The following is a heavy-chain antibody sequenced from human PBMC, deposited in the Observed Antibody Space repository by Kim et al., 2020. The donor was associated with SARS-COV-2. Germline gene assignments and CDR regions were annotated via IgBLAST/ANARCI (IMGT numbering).Heavy chain of an antibody. V-gene: IGHV3-23*01. Sequence: DAVKGRFPITRDNSKNTLYLKKNSLRAADTAVYYCAKDLYGGYSSGWYSDYWGQGTLVTVSS. CDR3: AKDLYGGYSSGWYSDY. D-gene: IGHD6-19*01. J-gene: IGHJ4*02.